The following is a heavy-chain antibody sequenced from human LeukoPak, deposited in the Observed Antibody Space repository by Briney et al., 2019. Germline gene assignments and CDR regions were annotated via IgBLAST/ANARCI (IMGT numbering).Heavy chain of an antibody. D-gene: IGHD2-21*02. CDR2: IYTGGIT. CDR1: GVSISSHF. V-gene: IGHV3-53*01. Sequence: GGSLRLSCAASGVSISSHFMTWGRQAPEEGLEWVSVIYTGGITHYADSVAGRFTISRDISKNTLYLQMNDLRVEDTGVYYCARDQVTSGGGLDYWGQGTLVTVSS. J-gene: IGHJ4*02. CDR3: ARDQVTSGGGLDY.